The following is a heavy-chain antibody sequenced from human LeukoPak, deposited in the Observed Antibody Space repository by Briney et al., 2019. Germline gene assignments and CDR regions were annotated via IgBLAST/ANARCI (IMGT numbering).Heavy chain of an antibody. CDR2: ICYSGST. J-gene: IGHJ5*02. CDR3: ARDQGWRWFDP. CDR1: GGSISSYY. V-gene: IGHV4-59*01. Sequence: SETLSLPCTVSGGSISSYYWSWIRQPPGKGLEWIGYICYSGSTNYNPSLKSRVTISVDTSKNQFSLKLSSVTAADTAVYYCARDQGWRWFDPWGQGTLVTVSS. D-gene: IGHD2-15*01.